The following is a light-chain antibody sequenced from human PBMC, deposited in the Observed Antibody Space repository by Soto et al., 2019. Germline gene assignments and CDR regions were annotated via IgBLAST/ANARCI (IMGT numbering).Light chain of an antibody. V-gene: IGLV4-69*01. Sequence: QTVVNQSPSASASLGASVKLTCTLSSGHSTNAIAWHQQQPEKGPRYLMNLNNDGSHSKGDGIPDRFSGSSSGAERYLTISSLQSEDEADYYCQTWGTGIVIFGGGTKLTVL. CDR1: SGHSTNA. CDR2: LNNDGSH. CDR3: QTWGTGIVI. J-gene: IGLJ2*01.